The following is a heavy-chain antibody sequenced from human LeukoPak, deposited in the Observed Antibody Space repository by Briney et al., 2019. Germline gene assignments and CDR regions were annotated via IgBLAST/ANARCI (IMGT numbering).Heavy chain of an antibody. J-gene: IGHJ4*02. Sequence: PGGSLRLSCAASGFTFSSYSMYWVRQAPGKGLEWVSSISSSSSYIYYADSVKGRFTISRDNAKNSLYLQMNSLRAEDTAVYYCARGPDTAMVVVDYWGQGTLVTVSS. CDR3: ARGPDTAMVVVDY. V-gene: IGHV3-21*01. CDR1: GFTFSSYS. CDR2: ISSSSSYI. D-gene: IGHD5-18*01.